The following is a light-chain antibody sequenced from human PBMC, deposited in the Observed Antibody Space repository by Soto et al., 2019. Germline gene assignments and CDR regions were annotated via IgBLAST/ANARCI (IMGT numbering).Light chain of an antibody. Sequence: DVHMTQSPSTLSASVGDRVTITCRASQSISIWLAWYQQKPVKAPKILXYKPSSLESGVPSSFSGSGSGTEFTLTISSLQHDDFATYYCQQYSTYNPRTFGQGTKVDI. V-gene: IGKV1-5*03. CDR2: KPS. CDR3: QQYSTYNPRT. CDR1: QSISIW. J-gene: IGKJ1*01.